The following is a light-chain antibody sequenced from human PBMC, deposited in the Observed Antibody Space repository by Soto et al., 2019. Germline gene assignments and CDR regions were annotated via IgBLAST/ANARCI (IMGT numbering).Light chain of an antibody. CDR1: SSNIGSKT. Sequence: QAVVTQAPSASGTPGQRVTISCSGSSSNIGSKTVNWYQQLPGMAPKLLIFNNHQRPSGVPDRFSGSKSGTSASLAISGLQSEDEADYYCAAWDDSLKACVFGTGTKVTVL. CDR3: AAWDDSLKACV. CDR2: NNH. J-gene: IGLJ1*01. V-gene: IGLV1-44*01.